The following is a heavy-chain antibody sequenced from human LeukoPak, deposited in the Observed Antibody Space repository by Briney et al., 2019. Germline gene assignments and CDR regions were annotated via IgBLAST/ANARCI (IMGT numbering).Heavy chain of an antibody. V-gene: IGHV5-51*01. CDR1: GYSFTSYW. J-gene: IGHJ6*02. CDR3: ARQGYGSGSFFYYGMDV. D-gene: IGHD3-10*01. Sequence: GESLKISCKGSGYSFTSYWIGWMRQMPGKGLEWMGIIYPGDSDTRYSPSFQGQVTISADKSISTAYLQWSSLKASDTAMYYCARQGYGSGSFFYYGMDVWGQGTTVTVSS. CDR2: IYPGDSDT.